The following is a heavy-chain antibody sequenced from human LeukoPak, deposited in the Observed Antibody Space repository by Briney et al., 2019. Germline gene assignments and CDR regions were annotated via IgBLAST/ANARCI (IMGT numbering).Heavy chain of an antibody. CDR1: GGSMSGYF. CDR3: ARGDSNGYFYY. Sequence: SETLSLTCAVSGGSMSGYFWTWIRQPPEKGLEWIGYMKYGGNTRYNPSLKSRVTISVDMSENQFSLQLSSVIAADTAVYYCARGDSNGYFYYWGQGTLVSVSS. J-gene: IGHJ4*02. D-gene: IGHD3-22*01. CDR2: MKYGGNT. V-gene: IGHV4-59*01.